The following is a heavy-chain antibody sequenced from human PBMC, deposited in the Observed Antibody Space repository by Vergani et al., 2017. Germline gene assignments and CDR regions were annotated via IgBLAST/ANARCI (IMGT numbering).Heavy chain of an antibody. CDR1: GYTFTGYY. V-gene: IGHV1-2*02. Sequence: QVQLVQSGAEVKKPGASVKVSYKASGYTFTGYYMHWVRQAPGQGLEWMGWINPNRGGTKYAQKFQGRVTMTRDTSISTAYMELSRLRSDDTAVYYCATDLGIAAQTIQGYYGMDVWGQGP. CDR2: INPNRGGT. D-gene: IGHD6-6*01. J-gene: IGHJ6*02. CDR3: ATDLGIAAQTIQGYYGMDV.